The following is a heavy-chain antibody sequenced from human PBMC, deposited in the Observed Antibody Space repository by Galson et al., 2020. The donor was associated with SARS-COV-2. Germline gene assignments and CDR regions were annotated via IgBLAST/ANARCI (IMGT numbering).Heavy chain of an antibody. CDR3: AHSNSGWFALLDY. D-gene: IGHD6-19*01. CDR2: IYWNDEK. J-gene: IGHJ4*02. Sequence: GPTLVKPTQTLMLTCTVSGFSVSTSEVAVGWIRQPPGKALEWLALIYWNDEKRYRASLKSRVTITKDTSKNQVVLTMTDMDPVDTATYFCAHSNSGWFALLDYWGQGTLVTVSS. CDR1: GFSVSTSEVA. V-gene: IGHV2-5*01.